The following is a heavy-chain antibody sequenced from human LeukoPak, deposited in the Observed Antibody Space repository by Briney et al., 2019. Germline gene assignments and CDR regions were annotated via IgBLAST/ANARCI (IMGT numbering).Heavy chain of an antibody. CDR1: GGSLSSHY. J-gene: IGHJ4*02. Sequence: PSETLSLTCAVSGGSLSSHYWSWIRQSPGKALELIGHVFYTGTTFYNPSLKRPVTISLDTCRNEFSLKMTSVTEVDTAVYYCARFSSGCSTASCSLTHWGQGILVTVSS. CDR2: VFYTGTT. D-gene: IGHD1-26*01. V-gene: IGHV4-59*11. CDR3: ARFSSGCSTASCSLTH.